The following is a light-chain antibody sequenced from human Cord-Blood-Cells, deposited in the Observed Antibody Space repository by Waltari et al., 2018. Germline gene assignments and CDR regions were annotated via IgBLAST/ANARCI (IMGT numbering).Light chain of an antibody. CDR2: YDR. Sequence: SYVLTQPPSVSVAPGKTARITCGGNNIGSKSVHWYQQKPGQAPVLGIYYDRDRPSGIPERFSGSNSGNTATLTISRVEAGDEADYYCQVWDSSSDHWVFGGGTKLTVL. CDR3: QVWDSSSDHWV. V-gene: IGLV3-21*04. CDR1: NIGSKS. J-gene: IGLJ3*02.